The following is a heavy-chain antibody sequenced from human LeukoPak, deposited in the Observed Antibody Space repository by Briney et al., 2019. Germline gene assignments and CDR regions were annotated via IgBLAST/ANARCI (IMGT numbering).Heavy chain of an antibody. J-gene: IGHJ4*02. CDR3: ARGVPYYYDNSGYPFDY. CDR2: IYYSGSS. D-gene: IGHD3-22*01. V-gene: IGHV4-59*01. CDR1: GGSISSYC. Sequence: PSETLSLTCTVSGGSISSYCWNWIRQPPGKGLEWIGYIYYSGSSNYNPSLKSRVTISVDTSKNQFSLKLSSVTAADTAVYYCARGVPYYYDNSGYPFDYWGQGTLVTVSS.